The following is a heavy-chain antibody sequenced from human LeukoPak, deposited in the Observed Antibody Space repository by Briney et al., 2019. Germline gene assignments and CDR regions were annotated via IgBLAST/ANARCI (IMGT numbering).Heavy chain of an antibody. J-gene: IGHJ4*02. Sequence: PGGSLRLSCAASGFTFSSYAMHWVRQAPGKGLEYVSTISSNGGSTYYADSVKGRFTISRDNSKNTLYLQMNSLRAEDTAVYYCAKDATYYYDTSGYWREYFDYWGQGILVTVSS. D-gene: IGHD3-22*01. CDR2: ISSNGGST. CDR3: AKDATYYYDTSGYWREYFDY. CDR1: GFTFSSYA. V-gene: IGHV3-64*04.